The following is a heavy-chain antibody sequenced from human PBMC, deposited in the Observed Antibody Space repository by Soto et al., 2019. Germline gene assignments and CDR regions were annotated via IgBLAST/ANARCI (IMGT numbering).Heavy chain of an antibody. CDR3: AKDQGSSWYEIDY. CDR2: ISGSGGST. CDR1: GFTFSNYA. D-gene: IGHD6-13*01. Sequence: EVQLLESGGGLVQPGGSLRLSCAASGFTFSNYAVTWVRQAPGKGLEWVSTISGSGGSTYYADSVKGRFTISRDNSPSPLYLQLNSLRAEDTAVYYCAKDQGSSWYEIDYWGQGTLVTVSS. J-gene: IGHJ4*02. V-gene: IGHV3-23*01.